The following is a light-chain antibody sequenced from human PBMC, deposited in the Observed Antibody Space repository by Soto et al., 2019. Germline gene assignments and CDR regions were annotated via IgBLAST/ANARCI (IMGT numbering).Light chain of an antibody. CDR3: SSYTSDITPYV. Sequence: QSVLAQPASVSGSPGQPITISCTGTSSDVGGHNDVSWYQQHPGKAPKLLIYAVSNRPSGVSNRFSGSKSGNTASLTISGLQAEDEADYYCSSYTSDITPYVFGTGTKVTVL. CDR2: AVS. V-gene: IGLV2-14*01. CDR1: SSDVGGHND. J-gene: IGLJ1*01.